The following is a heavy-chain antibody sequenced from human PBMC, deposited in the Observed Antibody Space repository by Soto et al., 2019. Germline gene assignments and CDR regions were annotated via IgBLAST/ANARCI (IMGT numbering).Heavy chain of an antibody. D-gene: IGHD3-10*01. CDR2: IYTSGST. CDR3: ARVATMVRGPDAFDI. CDR1: GGSISGYY. J-gene: IGHJ3*02. V-gene: IGHV4-4*07. Sequence: PSETLSLTCTVSGGSISGYYWSWIRQPAGKGLEWIGRIYTSGSTNYNPSLKSRVTMSVDTSKNQFSLKLSSVTAADTAVYYCARVATMVRGPDAFDIWGQGTMVTVSS.